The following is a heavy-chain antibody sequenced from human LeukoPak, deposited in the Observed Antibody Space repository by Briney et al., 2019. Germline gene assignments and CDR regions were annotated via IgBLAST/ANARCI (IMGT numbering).Heavy chain of an antibody. CDR3: AREIRETVFTRHHYYGIDV. J-gene: IGHJ6*02. CDR2: IGTVDDT. V-gene: IGHV3-13*01. Sequence: GGSLRLSYAASGFTFSTYDMHWVRQVTGKGLEWVSAIGTVDDTYYLGSVKGRFTISRENAKNVLYLQMSSLRVEDTAVYYCAREIRETVFTRHHYYGIDVWGQGTTVTVSS. CDR1: GFTFSTYD. D-gene: IGHD1-1*01.